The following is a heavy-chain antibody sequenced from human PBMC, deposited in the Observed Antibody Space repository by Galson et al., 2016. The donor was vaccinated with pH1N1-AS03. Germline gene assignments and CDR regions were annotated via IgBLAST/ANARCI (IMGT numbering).Heavy chain of an antibody. CDR1: GYTFTSYG. V-gene: IGHV1-18*01. J-gene: IGHJ6*02. CDR3: ASAFCSGGSCYDYFCYAGDV. CDR2: ISPYSGRT. D-gene: IGHD2-15*01. Sequence: QSGAEVKKPGASVKVSCKASGYTFTSYGIGWVRQAPGQGLEWMGWISPYSGRTEYAQKLQGRVTMTTDTSTSTAYMELRSLISDDTALYYCASAFCSGGSCYDYFCYAGDVWGQGTTVTVSS.